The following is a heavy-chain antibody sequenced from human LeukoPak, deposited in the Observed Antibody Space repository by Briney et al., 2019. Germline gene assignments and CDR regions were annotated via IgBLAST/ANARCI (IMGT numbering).Heavy chain of an antibody. CDR3: ARAWGSLLSRVYYFDY. CDR2: INPNSGGT. V-gene: IGHV1-2*02. Sequence: ASVKVSCKASGYTFTGHYMHWVRQAPGQGLEWMGWINPNSGGTNYAQKFQGRVTMTRDTSISTAYMELSRLRSDDTAVYYCARAWGSLLSRVYYFDYWGQGTLVTVSS. D-gene: IGHD1-26*01. CDR1: GYTFTGHY. J-gene: IGHJ4*02.